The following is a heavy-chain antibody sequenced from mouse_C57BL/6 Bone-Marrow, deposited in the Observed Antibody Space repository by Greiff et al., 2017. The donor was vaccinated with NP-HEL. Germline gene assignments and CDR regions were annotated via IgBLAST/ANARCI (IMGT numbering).Heavy chain of an antibody. D-gene: IGHD1-1*01. Sequence: QVTLKVSGPGILQSSQTLSLTCSFSGFSLSTSGMGVSWIRQPSGKGLEWLAHLYWVDDKRYNPSLKSRITISKNTSRNQVFHKITSVDTADTATYDCAKGGYGSYYFDDWGQGTTLTVSS. J-gene: IGHJ2*01. CDR1: GFSLSTSGMG. CDR3: AKGGYGSYYFDD. V-gene: IGHV8-12*01. CDR2: LYWVDDK.